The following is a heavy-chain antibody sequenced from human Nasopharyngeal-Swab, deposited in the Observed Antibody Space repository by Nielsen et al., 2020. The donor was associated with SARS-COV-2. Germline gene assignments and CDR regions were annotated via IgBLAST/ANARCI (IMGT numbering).Heavy chain of an antibody. J-gene: IGHJ6*02. V-gene: IGHV3-30*18. D-gene: IGHD3-10*01. Sequence: GESLKISCAASGFTFSSYGMHWVRQAPGKGLEWVAVISYDGSNKYYADSVKGRFTISRDNSKNTLYLQMNSLGAEDTAVYYCAKTVEYYGSGEGYYGMDVWGQGTTVTVSS. CDR1: GFTFSSYG. CDR2: ISYDGSNK. CDR3: AKTVEYYGSGEGYYGMDV.